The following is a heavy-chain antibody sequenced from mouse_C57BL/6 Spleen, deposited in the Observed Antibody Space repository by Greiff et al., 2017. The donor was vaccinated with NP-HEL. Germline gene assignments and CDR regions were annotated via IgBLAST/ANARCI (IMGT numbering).Heavy chain of an antibody. J-gene: IGHJ2*01. Sequence: VQLKESGPGLVKPSQSLSLTCSVTGYSITSGYYWNWIRQFPGNKLEWMGYISYDGSNNYNPSLKNRISITRDTSKNQFFLKLNSVTTEDTATYYCARGGLGGYFDYWGQGTTLTVSS. CDR1: GYSITSGYY. CDR2: ISYDGSN. V-gene: IGHV3-6*01. CDR3: ARGGLGGYFDY. D-gene: IGHD3-3*01.